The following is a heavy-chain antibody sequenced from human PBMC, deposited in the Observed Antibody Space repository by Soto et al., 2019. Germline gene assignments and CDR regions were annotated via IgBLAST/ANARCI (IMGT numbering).Heavy chain of an antibody. Sequence: GGPLKPPGPAPEFTSYRYAMNWVRQAPGKGLEWVSTITTSGAKTYYADSVKGRFTISRDNSKNTLYLQMDSLGVEDTAIYYCARANWYSEYWGQGTLVTVSS. V-gene: IGHV3-23*01. D-gene: IGHD7-27*01. CDR2: ITTSGAKT. J-gene: IGHJ4*02. CDR1: EFTSYRYA. CDR3: ARANWYSEY.